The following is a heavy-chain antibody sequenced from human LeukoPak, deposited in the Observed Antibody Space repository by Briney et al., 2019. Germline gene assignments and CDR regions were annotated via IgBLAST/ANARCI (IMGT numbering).Heavy chain of an antibody. J-gene: IGHJ4*02. D-gene: IGHD6-19*01. Sequence: GGSLRLSCAASGFTFSSYEMNWVRQAPGKGLEWVSYISSSGSTIYYADSVKGRFTISRDNAKNSLYLQMNSLRAEDTAVYYCARDSGIAVAGPGEYDYWGQGTLVTVSS. CDR3: ARDSGIAVAGPGEYDY. V-gene: IGHV3-48*03. CDR1: GFTFSSYE. CDR2: ISSSGSTI.